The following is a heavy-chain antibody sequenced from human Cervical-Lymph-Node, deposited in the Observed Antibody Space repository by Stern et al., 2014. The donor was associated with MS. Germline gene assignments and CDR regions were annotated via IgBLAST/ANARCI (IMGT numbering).Heavy chain of an antibody. CDR3: ARDLGGSYDFHYYGMDV. Sequence: VQLVQSGGAVVQPGRSLRLSCAASRFPFSSFAIHWVRQAPGKGLDWVAVLWHDGSDKYYADSVKGRFTMSRDNSKNTLYLQMNSLRAEDTAVYYCARDLGGSYDFHYYGMDVWGQGTTVTVSS. V-gene: IGHV3-33*01. J-gene: IGHJ6*02. CDR2: LWHDGSDK. D-gene: IGHD1-26*01. CDR1: RFPFSSFA.